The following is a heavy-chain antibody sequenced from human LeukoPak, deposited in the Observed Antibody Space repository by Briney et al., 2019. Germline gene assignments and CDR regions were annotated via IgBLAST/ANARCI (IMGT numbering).Heavy chain of an antibody. Sequence: GGSLRLSCAASGFTFSSYAMSWVRQAPGKGLEWVSAISGSGGSTYYADSVKGRFTISRDNSKNTLYLQMNSLRAEDTAVYYCARRDNYGGDVNYFASWGQGTLVTVSS. V-gene: IGHV3-23*01. J-gene: IGHJ4*02. CDR2: ISGSGGST. CDR1: GFTFSSYA. D-gene: IGHD2-21*02. CDR3: ARRDNYGGDVNYFAS.